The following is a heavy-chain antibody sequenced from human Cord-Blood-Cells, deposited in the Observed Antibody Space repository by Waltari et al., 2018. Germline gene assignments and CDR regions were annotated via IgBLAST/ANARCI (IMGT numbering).Heavy chain of an antibody. Sequence: QITLKESGPTLVKPTQTLTLTCTFSGFSLSTSGVGVGWIRQPPGKALEWLALIYWDDDKRYSPSLKSRLTITKDTSKSPVVLTMTNMDPVDTATYYCAHRRVGWSTYYFAYWGQGTLVTVSS. CDR3: AHRRVGWSTYYFAY. CDR1: GFSLSTSGVG. V-gene: IGHV2-5*02. CDR2: IYWDDDK. D-gene: IGHD6-19*01. J-gene: IGHJ4*02.